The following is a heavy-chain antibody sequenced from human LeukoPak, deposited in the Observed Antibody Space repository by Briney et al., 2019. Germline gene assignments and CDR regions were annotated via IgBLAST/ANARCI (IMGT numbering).Heavy chain of an antibody. D-gene: IGHD3-3*01. Sequence: GGSLRLSCAASGFTFSSYGMHWVRQAPAKGLEWVAFIRYDGSNKYYADSVKGRFTISRDNSKNTLYLQMNSLRAEDTAVYYCAKDQGYDFSDDAFDIWGQGTMVTVSS. CDR1: GFTFSSYG. V-gene: IGHV3-30*02. CDR3: AKDQGYDFSDDAFDI. CDR2: IRYDGSNK. J-gene: IGHJ3*02.